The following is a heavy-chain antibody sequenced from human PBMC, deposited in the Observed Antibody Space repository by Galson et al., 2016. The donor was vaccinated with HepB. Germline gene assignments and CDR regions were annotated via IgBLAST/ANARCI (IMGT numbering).Heavy chain of an antibody. CDR1: GGSISSSSYS. J-gene: IGHJ4*02. CDR3: ARTYGDYVPIDF. V-gene: IGHV4-39*01. CDR2: SDYSGKT. Sequence: ETLSLTCSVSGGSISSSSYSWGWIRQPPGKGLEWIGNSDYSGKTSYNPALKSRVTIYVDTSKKQFSLNLRSVTAADTAVYCCARTYGDYVPIDFWGQGTLVTVSS. D-gene: IGHD4-17*01.